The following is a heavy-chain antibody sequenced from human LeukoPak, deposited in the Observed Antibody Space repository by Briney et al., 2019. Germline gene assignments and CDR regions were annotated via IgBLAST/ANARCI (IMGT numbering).Heavy chain of an antibody. CDR1: GYSFSSYG. D-gene: IGHD5-24*01. Sequence: ASVKVSCRAFGYSFSSYGITWVRQAPGQGLEWMGWISGYNGNTNYAQSVQGRVSLTTDTSTSTAYMELRSLRSDDTAVYYCARDGYNDYWGQGSLVTVSS. CDR2: ISGYNGNT. J-gene: IGHJ4*02. V-gene: IGHV1-18*01. CDR3: ARDGYNDY.